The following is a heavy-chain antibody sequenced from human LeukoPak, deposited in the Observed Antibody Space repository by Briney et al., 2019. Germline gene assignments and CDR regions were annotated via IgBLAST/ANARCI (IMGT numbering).Heavy chain of an antibody. J-gene: IGHJ3*02. CDR2: IYFSGST. V-gene: IGHV4-39*01. Sequence: SETLSLICTVSGGSISSSSYYWGWIRQPPGKGLEWIGSIYFSGSTYYNPSLKSRVTISVDTSKNQFSLKLSSVTAADTAVYYCASPWELLGAFDIWGQGTMVTVSS. CDR3: ASPWELLGAFDI. D-gene: IGHD1-26*01. CDR1: GGSISSSSYY.